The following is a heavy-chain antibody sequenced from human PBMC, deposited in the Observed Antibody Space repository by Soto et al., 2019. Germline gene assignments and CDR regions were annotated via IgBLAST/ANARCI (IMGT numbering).Heavy chain of an antibody. Sequence: EVQLVESGGGLVQPGGSLRLSCAISEFTFSTYWMTWVRQAPGKRLEWVANIKQDGGEKNYLESVRGRFIISRDNAKKSLYLEMNSLRAEDTAVYYCAGGSGWESDSWGQGTLVTVSA. CDR3: AGGSGWESDS. CDR2: IKQDGGEK. V-gene: IGHV3-7*05. CDR1: EFTFSTYW. D-gene: IGHD6-19*01. J-gene: IGHJ4*02.